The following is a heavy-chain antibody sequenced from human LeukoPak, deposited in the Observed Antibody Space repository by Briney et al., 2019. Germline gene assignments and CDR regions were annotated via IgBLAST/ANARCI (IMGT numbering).Heavy chain of an antibody. CDR1: GYSISSGYY. V-gene: IGHV4-30-4*08. Sequence: PSETLSLTCAVSGYSISSGYYWGWIRQPPGKGLEWIGYIYYSGSTYYNPSLKSRVTISVDTSKNQFSLKLSSVTAADTAVYYCARSSSGWYKDNWFDPWGQGTLVTVSS. CDR2: IYYSGST. D-gene: IGHD6-19*01. CDR3: ARSSSGWYKDNWFDP. J-gene: IGHJ5*02.